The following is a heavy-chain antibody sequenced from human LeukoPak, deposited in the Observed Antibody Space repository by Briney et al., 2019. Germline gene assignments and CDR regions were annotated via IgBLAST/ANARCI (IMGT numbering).Heavy chain of an antibody. V-gene: IGHV4-39*01. J-gene: IGHJ5*02. D-gene: IGHD2-2*01. Sequence: SETLSLTCTVSGGSISSSSYYWGWIRQPPGKGLEWIGSIYYSGSTYYNPSLKSRVTISVDTSKNQFSLKLSSVTAADTAVYYCVRLLVPADPWFDPWGQGTLVTVSS. CDR3: VRLLVPADPWFDP. CDR2: IYYSGST. CDR1: GGSISSSSYY.